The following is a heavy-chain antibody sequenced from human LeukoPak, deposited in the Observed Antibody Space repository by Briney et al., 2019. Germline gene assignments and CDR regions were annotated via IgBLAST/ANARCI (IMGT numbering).Heavy chain of an antibody. CDR1: GYSISSGYY. Sequence: SETLSLTCAVSGYSISSGYYWGWIRQPPGKGLEWIGSIYHSGSTYYNPPLKSRVTISVDTSKNQFSLKLSSVTAADTAVYYCARVMVVVTAKYNWFDPWGQGTLVTVSS. V-gene: IGHV4-38-2*01. CDR3: ARVMVVVTAKYNWFDP. D-gene: IGHD2-21*02. J-gene: IGHJ5*02. CDR2: IYHSGST.